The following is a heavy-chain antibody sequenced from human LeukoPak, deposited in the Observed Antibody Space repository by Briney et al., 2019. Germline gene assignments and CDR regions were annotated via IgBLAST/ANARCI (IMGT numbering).Heavy chain of an antibody. Sequence: ASVKVSCKASGYTFTGYYLHWVRQAPGQGLEWMGWINPNSGGTNYAQKFQGRVTMTRDTSISTAYMEVSRLRFDDTAVYYCARVGGPGYSSGWYGYWGQGTLVTVSS. CDR2: INPNSGGT. V-gene: IGHV1-2*02. J-gene: IGHJ4*02. D-gene: IGHD6-19*01. CDR3: ARVGGPGYSSGWYGY. CDR1: GYTFTGYY.